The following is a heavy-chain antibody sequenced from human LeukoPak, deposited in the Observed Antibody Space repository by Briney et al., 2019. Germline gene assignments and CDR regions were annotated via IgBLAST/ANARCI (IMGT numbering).Heavy chain of an antibody. CDR1: GYTFTSYA. J-gene: IGHJ4*02. Sequence: KVSCKASGYTFTSYAMHWVRQMPGKGLEWMGIIYPGDSDTRYSPSFQGQVTISADKSISTAYLQWSSLKASDTAMYYCARGGSGWSFGYWGQGTLVTVSS. D-gene: IGHD6-19*01. V-gene: IGHV5-51*01. CDR3: ARGGSGWSFGY. CDR2: IYPGDSDT.